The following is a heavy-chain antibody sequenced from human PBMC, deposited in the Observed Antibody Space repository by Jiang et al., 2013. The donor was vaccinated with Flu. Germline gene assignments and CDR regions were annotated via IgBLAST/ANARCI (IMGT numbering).Heavy chain of an antibody. D-gene: IGHD4-17*01. CDR3: ARSRGQLRGPLAFDY. CDR2: IDWDDYK. CDR1: GFSLNTRLMR. V-gene: IGHV2-70*04. J-gene: IGHJ4*02. Sequence: KPTQTLTLTCTFSGFSLNTRLMRVGWIRQPPGKALEWLARIDWDDYKFYNTSLRTRLTISKDTSKDQVVLTMTNMDPVDTATYYCARSRGQLRGPLAFDYWGQGTLVTVSS.